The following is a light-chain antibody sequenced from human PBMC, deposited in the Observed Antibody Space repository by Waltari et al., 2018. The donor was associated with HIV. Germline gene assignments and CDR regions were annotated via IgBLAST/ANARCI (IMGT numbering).Light chain of an antibody. CDR2: DNN. CDR1: SPTHGHNY. Sequence: QSVLTQPPSVSAAPGQKVTISCSGRSPTHGHNYLSWYQQRPGTAPKLLIYDNNQRPSGIPDRFSGSKSGTSATLGITGLQTGDEADYYCGTWDSSLSVVVFGTGTKVTVL. CDR3: GTWDSSLSVVV. V-gene: IGLV1-51*01. J-gene: IGLJ1*01.